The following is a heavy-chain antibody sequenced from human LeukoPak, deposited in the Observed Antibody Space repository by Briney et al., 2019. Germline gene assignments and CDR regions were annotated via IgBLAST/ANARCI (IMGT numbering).Heavy chain of an antibody. CDR3: ASGAYCGGDCYSYFQH. D-gene: IGHD2-21*02. J-gene: IGHJ1*01. CDR1: GGTFSSYA. V-gene: IGHV1-69*05. CDR2: IIPIFGTA. Sequence: GASVKVSCKASGGTFSSYAISWVRQALGQGLEWMGGIIPIFGTANYAQKFQGRVTITTDESTSTAYMELSSLRSEDTAVYYCASGAYCGGDCYSYFQHWGQGTLVTVSS.